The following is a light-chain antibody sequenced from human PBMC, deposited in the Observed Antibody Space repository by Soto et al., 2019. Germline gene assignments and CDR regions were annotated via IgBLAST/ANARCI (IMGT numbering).Light chain of an antibody. V-gene: IGKV3-15*01. CDR2: GAS. CDR3: QQYNNRTPDT. J-gene: IGKJ2*01. CDR1: QSVNSN. Sequence: EIVMTQSPATLSVSPGERATLSCRASQSVNSNLAWYQQKPGQAPRLLIYGASTRAAGIPARFSGSGSGTEFSLTISSLQSEDCAVYYCQQYNNRTPDTFGQGTKLEIK.